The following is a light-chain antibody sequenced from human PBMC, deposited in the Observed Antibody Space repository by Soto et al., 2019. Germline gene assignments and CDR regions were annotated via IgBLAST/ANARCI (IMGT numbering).Light chain of an antibody. CDR1: QSVSNNY. CDR2: GAS. V-gene: IGKV3-20*01. Sequence: EIVLTQSPGTLSVSPGERATLACGASQSVSNNYLAWYQQKPGQAPRLLIYGASNRAGGIPGMIGRRWCRADFTLTISRLEPEDFAVYYCQQYGSSGTFGQGTKVDIK. CDR3: QQYGSSGT. J-gene: IGKJ1*01.